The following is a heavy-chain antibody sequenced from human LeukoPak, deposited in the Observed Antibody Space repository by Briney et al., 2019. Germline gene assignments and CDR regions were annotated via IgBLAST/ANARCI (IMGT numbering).Heavy chain of an antibody. CDR3: AKRGVVIRVILVGFHKEAYYFDS. D-gene: IGHD3-22*01. J-gene: IGHJ4*02. V-gene: IGHV3-23*01. CDR2: ISDSGGST. Sequence: QTGGSLRLSCAVSGITLSNYGISWVRQAPGKGLEWVAGISDSGGSTNYADSVKGRFTISRDNPKNTLYLQMNSQRAEDTAVYFCAKRGVVIRVILVGFHKEAYYFDSWGQGALVTVSS. CDR1: GITLSNYG.